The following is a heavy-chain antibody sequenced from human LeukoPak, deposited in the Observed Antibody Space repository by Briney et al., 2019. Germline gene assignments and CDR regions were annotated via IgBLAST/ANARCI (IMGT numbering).Heavy chain of an antibody. V-gene: IGHV3-21*01. Sequence: GGSLRLSCAASGFTFSSYSMNWVRQAPGKGLEWVPSISSSSSYIYYADSVKGRFTISRDNAKNSLYLQMNSLRAEDTAVYYCARDLRGEQQLVRWDDYWGQGTLVTVSS. J-gene: IGHJ4*02. CDR2: ISSSSSYI. CDR1: GFTFSSYS. CDR3: ARDLRGEQQLVRWDDY. D-gene: IGHD6-13*01.